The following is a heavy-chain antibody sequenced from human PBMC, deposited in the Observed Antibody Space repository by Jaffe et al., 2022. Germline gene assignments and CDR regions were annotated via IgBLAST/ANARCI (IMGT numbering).Heavy chain of an antibody. J-gene: IGHJ6*03. Sequence: EVQLLESGGGLVQPGGSLRLSCAASGFTFSSYAMSWVRQAPGKGLEWVSAISGSGGSTYYADSVKGRFTISRDNSKNTLYLQMNSLRAEDTAVYYCTNDFWSGYTIYYYMDVWGKGTTVTVSS. CDR3: TNDFWSGYTIYYYMDV. D-gene: IGHD3-3*01. CDR2: ISGSGGST. CDR1: GFTFSSYA. V-gene: IGHV3-23*01.